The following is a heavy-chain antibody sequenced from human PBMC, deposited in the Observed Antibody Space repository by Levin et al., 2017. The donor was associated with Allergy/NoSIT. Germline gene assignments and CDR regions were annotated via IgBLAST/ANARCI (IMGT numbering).Heavy chain of an antibody. J-gene: IGHJ4*02. D-gene: IGHD2-15*01. Sequence: MPGGSLRLSCAASGFTFSNAWMSWVRQAPGKGLEWVGRIKSKTDGGTTDYAAPVKGRFTISRDDSKNTLYLQMNSLKTEDTAVYYCTTGYCSGGSCTYWGQGTLVTVSS. CDR1: GFTFSNAW. V-gene: IGHV3-15*01. CDR2: IKSKTDGGTT. CDR3: TTGYCSGGSCTY.